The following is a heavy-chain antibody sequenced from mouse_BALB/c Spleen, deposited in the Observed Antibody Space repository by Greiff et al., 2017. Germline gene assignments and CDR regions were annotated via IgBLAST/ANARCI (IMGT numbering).Heavy chain of an antibody. CDR2: ISTYYGDA. D-gene: IGHD1-1*01. J-gene: IGHJ4*01. CDR3: ARSGGNTVVDAMDY. CDR1: GYTFTDYA. V-gene: IGHV1S137*01. Sequence: VKLMESGAELVRPGVSVKISCKGSGYTFTDYAMHWVKQSHAKSLEWIGVISTYYGDASYNQKFKGKATMTVDKSSSTAYMELARLTSEDSAIYYCARSGGNTVVDAMDYWGQGTSVTVSS.